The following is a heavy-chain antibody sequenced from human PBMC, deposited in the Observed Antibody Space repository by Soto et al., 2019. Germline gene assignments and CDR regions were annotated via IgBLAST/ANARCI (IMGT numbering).Heavy chain of an antibody. Sequence: GGSLRLSCAASGFTFSSYGMHWVRQAPGKGLEWVAVIWYDGSNKYYADSVKGRFTISRDNSKNTLYLQMNSLRAEDTAVYYCTRATPLSFYNREPSYGMYVWGQGNTVTV. V-gene: IGHV3-33*01. J-gene: IGHJ6*02. CDR1: GFTFSSYG. CDR2: IWYDGSNK. D-gene: IGHD1-1*01. CDR3: TRATPLSFYNREPSYGMYV.